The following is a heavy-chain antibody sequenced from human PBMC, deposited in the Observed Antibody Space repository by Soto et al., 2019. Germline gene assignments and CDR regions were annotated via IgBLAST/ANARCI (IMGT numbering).Heavy chain of an antibody. CDR3: ARVTSDDRTTISGVVIGTIDV. D-gene: IGHD3-3*01. J-gene: IGHJ6*02. CDR2: IYHSGST. CDR1: GGSIRSTRYY. V-gene: IGHV4-31*03. Sequence: QVQLQESGPGLVKPSQTLSLTCTVSGGSIRSTRYYWSWIRQHPGKGLEWIAYIYHSGSTYYNPSLKRRVAMSVVTSSNQFSLSLSSVTAADTAVYYCARVTSDDRTTISGVVIGTIDVWGQGTTVTVSS.